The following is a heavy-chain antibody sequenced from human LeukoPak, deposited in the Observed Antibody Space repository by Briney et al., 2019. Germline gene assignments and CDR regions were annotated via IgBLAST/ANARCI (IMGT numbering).Heavy chain of an antibody. V-gene: IGHV3-21*01. CDR1: GFTFSSYS. CDR2: ISSSSSYI. D-gene: IGHD3-3*01. CDR3: ARDHSYYDFWSGSTSSYGMDV. Sequence: GGSLRLSCAASGFTFSSYSMNWVRQAPGKGLEWVSSISSSSSYIYYADSVKGRFTISRDNAKNSLYLQMNSLRAEDTAVYYCARDHSYYDFWSGSTSSYGMDVWGQGTTVTVSS. J-gene: IGHJ6*02.